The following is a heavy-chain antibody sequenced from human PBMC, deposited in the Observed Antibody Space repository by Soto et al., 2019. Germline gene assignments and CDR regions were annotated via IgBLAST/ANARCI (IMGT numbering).Heavy chain of an antibody. CDR3: AKDMGF. Sequence: QVQLVESGGGVVQPGWSLRLSCAASGFTFSSYAVHWVRQAPGKGLEWVAVISSDGSNKYYADSVKGRFTISRDNSKNTLYLQMNSLRAEDTAVYYCAKDMGFWGQGTLVTVSS. CDR1: GFTFSSYA. D-gene: IGHD3-10*01. J-gene: IGHJ4*02. CDR2: ISSDGSNK. V-gene: IGHV3-30*04.